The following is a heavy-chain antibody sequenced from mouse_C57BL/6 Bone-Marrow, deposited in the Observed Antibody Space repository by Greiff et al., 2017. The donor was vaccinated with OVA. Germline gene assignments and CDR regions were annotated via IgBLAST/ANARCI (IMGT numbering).Heavy chain of an antibody. V-gene: IGHV1-76*01. CDR1: GYTFTDYY. J-gene: IGHJ3*01. Sequence: QVQLQQSGAELVRPGASVKLSCKASGYTFTDYYINWVKQRPGQGLEWIARIYPGSGNTYYNEKFKGKATLTAEKSSSTAYMQLSSLTSEDSAVYFCARGGYYDYDRFAYWGQGTLVTVSA. CDR2: IYPGSGNT. D-gene: IGHD2-4*01. CDR3: ARGGYYDYDRFAY.